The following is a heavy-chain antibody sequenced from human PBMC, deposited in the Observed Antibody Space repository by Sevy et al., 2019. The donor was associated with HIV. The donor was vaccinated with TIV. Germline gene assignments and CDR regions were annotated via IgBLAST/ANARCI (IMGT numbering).Heavy chain of an antibody. V-gene: IGHV1-3*01. D-gene: IGHD2-8*02. Sequence: ASVKVSCKASGYTFTSYAMHWVRQAPGQRLEWMGWINAGNGNTKYSQKFQGRVTITRDTSGRTADMELSSLRSEDTAVDYCVRISPPCDWGCMGGGGDAFDIWGQGTMVTVSS. J-gene: IGHJ3*02. CDR1: GYTFTSYA. CDR3: VRISPPCDWGCMGGGGDAFDI. CDR2: INAGNGNT.